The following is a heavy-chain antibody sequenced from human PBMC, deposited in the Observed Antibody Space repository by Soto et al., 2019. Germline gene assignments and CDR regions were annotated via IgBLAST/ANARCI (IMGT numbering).Heavy chain of an antibody. D-gene: IGHD2-2*01. CDR3: AREAGYCSRTSCYRRAFDT. J-gene: IGHJ3*02. V-gene: IGHV3-74*03. CDR1: GFTFSGHW. Sequence: EVQLVESGGDLVQPGGSLRLSCAASGFTFSGHWMHWVRQVPGKGLEWVSRINTDGATSTYADSVKGRFTISRDNAKNTLYLQVSALRAEDTAVYYCAREAGYCSRTSCYRRAFDTWGQGTTVTVSS. CDR2: INTDGATS.